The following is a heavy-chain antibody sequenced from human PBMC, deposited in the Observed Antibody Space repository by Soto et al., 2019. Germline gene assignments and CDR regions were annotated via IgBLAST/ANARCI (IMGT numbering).Heavy chain of an antibody. Sequence: EVQLVQSGAEVKKPGESLKISCKGSGYSFTSYWIAWVRQMPGQGLEWMGIIYPGDSDVTYSPSFQCQVTISADKSINTAYLQWSSLKASDTAMYYCARQWGSYTYLDYWGQGTLVTVSS. J-gene: IGHJ4*02. CDR2: IYPGDSDV. CDR1: GYSFTSYW. D-gene: IGHD1-26*01. CDR3: ARQWGSYTYLDY. V-gene: IGHV5-51*01.